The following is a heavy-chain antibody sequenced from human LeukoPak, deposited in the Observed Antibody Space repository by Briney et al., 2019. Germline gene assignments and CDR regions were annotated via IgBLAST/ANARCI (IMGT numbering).Heavy chain of an antibody. CDR2: IYSSGST. CDR3: ARHPRASDPFDI. CDR1: GGSMSSYY. V-gene: IGHV4-4*09. Sequence: SETLSLTCTVSGGSMSSYYWSWIRQPPGKGLGWIGYIYSSGSTNYNPSLKSRVAISEDTSKSQFSLKLTSVTAADTAVYYCARHPRASDPFDIWGQGTIVTVSS. J-gene: IGHJ3*02.